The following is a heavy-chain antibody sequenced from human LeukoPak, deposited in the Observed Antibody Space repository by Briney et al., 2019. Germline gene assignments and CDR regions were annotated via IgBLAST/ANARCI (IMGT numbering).Heavy chain of an antibody. CDR1: GYTFTSYY. J-gene: IGHJ5*02. CDR3: ARVRRYCSGGSCWNWFDP. CDR2: INPSGGST. V-gene: IGHV1-46*01. D-gene: IGHD2-15*01. Sequence: ASVKVSCKASGYTFTSYYMHWVRQAPGQGLEWMGIINPSGGSTSYAQKFQGWVTMTRDTSISTAYMELSRLRSDDTAVYYCARVRRYCSGGSCWNWFDPWGQGTLVTVSS.